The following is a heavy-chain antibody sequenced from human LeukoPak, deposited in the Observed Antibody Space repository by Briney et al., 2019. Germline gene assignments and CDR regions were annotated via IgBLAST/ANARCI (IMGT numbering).Heavy chain of an antibody. Sequence: PGGSLRLSCAASGFTFSSYWMSWVRQAPGKGLEWVANIKQDGSEKYYVDPVKGRFTISRDNAKSSLYLQMNSLRAEDTAVYYCARSSMAARGWFDPWGQGTLVTVSS. CDR1: GFTFSSYW. D-gene: IGHD6-6*01. CDR2: IKQDGSEK. J-gene: IGHJ5*02. CDR3: ARSSMAARGWFDP. V-gene: IGHV3-7*05.